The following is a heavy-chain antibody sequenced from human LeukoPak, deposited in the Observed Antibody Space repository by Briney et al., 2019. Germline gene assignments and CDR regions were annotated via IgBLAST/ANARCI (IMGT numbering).Heavy chain of an antibody. Sequence: GGSLRLSCAASGFTFSSYGMHWVRQAPGKGLVWVSRINSDGSSIRNADSVKGRLTISRDNAKNTLYLQMNSLRAEDTAVYYCARGSSTSYYYYGMDVWGQGTTATVSS. CDR3: ARGSSTSYYYYGMDV. CDR1: GFTFSSYG. J-gene: IGHJ6*02. V-gene: IGHV3-74*01. D-gene: IGHD2-2*01. CDR2: INSDGSSI.